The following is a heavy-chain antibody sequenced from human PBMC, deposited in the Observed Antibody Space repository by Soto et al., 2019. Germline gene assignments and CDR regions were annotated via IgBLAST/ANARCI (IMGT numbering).Heavy chain of an antibody. CDR2: IWYDGSNK. Sequence: QVQLVESGGGVVQPGRSLRLSCAASGFTFSSYGMHWVRQAPGKGLEWVAVIWYDGSNKYYADSAKGRFTISRDNSKNTLYLQMNSLRAEDTAVYYCARGGTTMVRGVITTDYWGQGTLVTVSS. CDR3: ARGGTTMVRGVITTDY. J-gene: IGHJ4*02. D-gene: IGHD3-10*01. V-gene: IGHV3-33*01. CDR1: GFTFSSYG.